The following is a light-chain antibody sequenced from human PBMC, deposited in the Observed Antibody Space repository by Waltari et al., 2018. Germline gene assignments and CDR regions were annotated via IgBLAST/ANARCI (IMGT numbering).Light chain of an antibody. CDR2: HTS. Sequence: EIVLTQSPGTLSLSTGERATLTCRASQGVGNYLACYQQKPGQAPRLLIYHTSTRATGIPDRFACSGSGTDFSLTIRRLEAEDFAVYYCQKYDRLPATFGQGTKVEIK. V-gene: IGKV3-20*01. CDR1: QGVGNY. J-gene: IGKJ1*01. CDR3: QKYDRLPAT.